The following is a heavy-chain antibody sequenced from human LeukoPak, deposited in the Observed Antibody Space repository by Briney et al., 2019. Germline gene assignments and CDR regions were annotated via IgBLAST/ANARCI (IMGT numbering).Heavy chain of an antibody. J-gene: IGHJ4*02. D-gene: IGHD6-19*01. CDR3: ARVPPTRVAASDN. V-gene: IGHV1-18*01. CDR2: INTYNGNT. Sequence: GASVKVSCKASGCSFLNYGIEWVRQAPGKGLEWMGSINTYNGNTNYAQKFQGRVTMTTDTSTSTAYMELRSLRSDDTAVYFCARVPPTRVAASDNWGQGTPVTVSS. CDR1: GCSFLNYG.